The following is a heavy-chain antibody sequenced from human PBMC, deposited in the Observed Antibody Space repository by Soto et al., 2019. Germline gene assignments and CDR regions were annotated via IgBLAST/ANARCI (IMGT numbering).Heavy chain of an antibody. V-gene: IGHV3-48*03. J-gene: IGHJ4*02. Sequence: GGSLRLSCAASGFTFSSYEMNWVRQAPGKGLEWVSYISSSGSTIYYADSVKGRFTISRDNAKNSLYLQMNSLRAEDTAVYYCARVESGYSGYVPNSYYFDYWGQGTLVTVSS. CDR3: ARVESGYSGYVPNSYYFDY. CDR2: ISSSGSTI. D-gene: IGHD5-12*01. CDR1: GFTFSSYE.